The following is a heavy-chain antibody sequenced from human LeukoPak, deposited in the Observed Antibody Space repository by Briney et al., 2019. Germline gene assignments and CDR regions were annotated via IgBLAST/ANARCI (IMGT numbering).Heavy chain of an antibody. J-gene: IGHJ4*02. CDR1: GYTFTSYY. V-gene: IGHV1-46*01. CDR2: INPSGGST. CDR3: ARDARSPDSSGNFDY. Sequence: GASVKVSCKASGYTFTSYYMHWVRQAPGQGLEWMGIINPSGGSTSYAQKFQGRVTMTRDTSTSTVYMELSSLRSEDTAVYYCARDARSPDSSGNFDYWGQGTLVTVSS. D-gene: IGHD3-22*01.